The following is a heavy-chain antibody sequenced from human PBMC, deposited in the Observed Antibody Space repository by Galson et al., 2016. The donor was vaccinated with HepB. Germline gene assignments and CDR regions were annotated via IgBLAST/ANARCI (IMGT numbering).Heavy chain of an antibody. CDR3: AKMGCFGGLDK. Sequence: SLRLSCAVSAGTFKNYAMNWVRQAPGKGLEWVAAISGSGGRTSYEDSVGGRFTISRDNSKNTLFLRMNSVGVEDTAVYFCAKMGCFGGLDKWGQGTGVVVSS. CDR2: ISGSGGRT. CDR1: AGTFKNYA. D-gene: IGHD3-10*01. V-gene: IGHV3-23*01. J-gene: IGHJ4*02.